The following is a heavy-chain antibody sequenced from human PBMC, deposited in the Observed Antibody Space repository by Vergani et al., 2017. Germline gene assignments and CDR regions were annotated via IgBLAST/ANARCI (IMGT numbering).Heavy chain of an antibody. CDR3: AGDSSSWQRADY. Sequence: QVRLQESGPGLVTPSETLSLICTVSGVSITTYYWSWVRQPPGKGLEWLGYIYYSGSTTYNPSLKSRLTISVDTSKNQFSLRLSSVTAADTALYYCAGDSSSWQRADYWGQGTLVTVSS. CDR1: GVSITTYY. D-gene: IGHD6-13*01. J-gene: IGHJ4*02. V-gene: IGHV4-59*01. CDR2: IYYSGST.